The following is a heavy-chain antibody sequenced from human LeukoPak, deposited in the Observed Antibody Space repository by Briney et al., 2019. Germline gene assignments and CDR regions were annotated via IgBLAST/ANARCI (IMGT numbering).Heavy chain of an antibody. CDR1: GGSFSGYY. D-gene: IGHD5-18*01. CDR2: INHSGST. V-gene: IGHV4-34*01. J-gene: IGHJ3*02. Sequence: SETLSLTCAVYGGSFSGYYWSWIRQPPGKGLEWIGEINHSGSTNYNPSFKSRVTISVDTSKNQFSLKLSSVTAADTAVYYCARDPDTAMDGGAFDIWGQGTMVTVSS. CDR3: ARDPDTAMDGGAFDI.